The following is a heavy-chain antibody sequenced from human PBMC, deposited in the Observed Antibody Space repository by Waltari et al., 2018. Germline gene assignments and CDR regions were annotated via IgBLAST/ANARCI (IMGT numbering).Heavy chain of an antibody. CDR1: ADTFSSYA. V-gene: IGHV1-69*04. J-gene: IGHJ6*03. Sequence: QVQLVQSGAEVKKPWSSLKVSCKASADTFSSYAISWLRQAPAHGLEWMGGLIPILGIANYAQKFQCRVTMTADESTSTAYMELSSLRAEDKAVYYCAKANDHYYYDYMDVWGKGTTVTVSS. CDR3: AKANDHYYYDYMDV. CDR2: LIPILGIA. D-gene: IGHD1-1*01.